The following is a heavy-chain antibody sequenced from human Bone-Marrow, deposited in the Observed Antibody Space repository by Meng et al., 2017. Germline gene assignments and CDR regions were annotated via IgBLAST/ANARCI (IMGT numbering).Heavy chain of an antibody. D-gene: IGHD5-18*01. CDR1: GFTFSSYA. V-gene: IGHV3-30*04. Sequence: GGSLRLSCAASGFTFSSYAMHWVRQAPGKGLEWVAVISYDGSNKYYADSVKGRFTISRDNSKNTLYLQMNSLRAEDTAVYYCARTWIQLWYFAYWGQGKLV. CDR3: ARTWIQLWYFAY. J-gene: IGHJ4*02. CDR2: ISYDGSNK.